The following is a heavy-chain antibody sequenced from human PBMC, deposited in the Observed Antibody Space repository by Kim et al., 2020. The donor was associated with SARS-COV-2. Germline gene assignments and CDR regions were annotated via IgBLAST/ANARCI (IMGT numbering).Heavy chain of an antibody. V-gene: IGHV3-23*03. D-gene: IGHD6-19*01. CDR1: GFTFSSYA. J-gene: IGHJ4*02. CDR2: IYSGGSST. Sequence: GGSLRLSCAASGFTFSSYAMSWVRQAPGKGLEWVSVIYSGGSSTYYADSVKGRFTISRDNSKNTLYLQMNSLRAEDTAVYYCAKDLYSSGWPFDYWGQGTLVTVSS. CDR3: AKDLYSSGWPFDY.